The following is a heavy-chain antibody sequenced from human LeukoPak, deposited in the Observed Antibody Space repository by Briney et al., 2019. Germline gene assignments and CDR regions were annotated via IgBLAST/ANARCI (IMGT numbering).Heavy chain of an antibody. V-gene: IGHV1-2*02. D-gene: IGHD6-13*01. CDR3: ARDQSIAAAGTPNDY. J-gene: IGHJ4*02. CDR2: INPNSGGT. Sequence: ASVKVSCKASGYTFTGYYMHWVRQAPGQGLEWMGWINPNSGGTNYAQKFQGRVTMTRDTSISTAYVELSRLRSDDTAVYYCARDQSIAAAGTPNDYWGQGTLVTVSS. CDR1: GYTFTGYY.